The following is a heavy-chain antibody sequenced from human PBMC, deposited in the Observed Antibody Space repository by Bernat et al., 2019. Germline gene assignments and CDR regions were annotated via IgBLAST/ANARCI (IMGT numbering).Heavy chain of an antibody. V-gene: IGHV3-23*01. Sequence: EVQLLESGGGLVQPGGSLRLSCAASGFTFSSYGMSWVRQAPGKGLEWVSGISGSGGSTYYADSVKGRFTISRDNSKNTLYLQMNSLRAEDTAVYYCAKEGENSSGWEIHWYFDLWGRGTLVTVSS. J-gene: IGHJ2*01. CDR1: GFTFSSYG. CDR2: ISGSGGST. D-gene: IGHD6-19*01. CDR3: AKEGENSSGWEIHWYFDL.